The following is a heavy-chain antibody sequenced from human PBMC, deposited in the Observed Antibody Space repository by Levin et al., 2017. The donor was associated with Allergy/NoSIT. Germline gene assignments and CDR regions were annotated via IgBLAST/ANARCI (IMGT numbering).Heavy chain of an antibody. Sequence: PGGSLRLSCAASGFTFTNYAMSWVRQAPGQGLEWVSAIDDSGDSTYYADSVKGRFTISRDNSKNTLYLQMNSLRADDTAVYYCAKDGSGWHNFDYWGQGTLVTVSS. CDR2: IDDSGDST. J-gene: IGHJ4*02. D-gene: IGHD6-19*01. CDR1: GFTFTNYA. CDR3: AKDGSGWHNFDY. V-gene: IGHV3-23*01.